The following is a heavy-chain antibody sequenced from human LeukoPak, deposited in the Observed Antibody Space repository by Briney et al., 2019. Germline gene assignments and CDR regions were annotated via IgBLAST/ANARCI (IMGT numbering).Heavy chain of an antibody. J-gene: IGHJ3*02. Sequence: PSETLSLTCTVSGGSLSSYYWSWIRQPPGKGLEWIGYIYYSGSTNYNPSPKSRVTISVDTSKNQFSLKLSSMTAADTAVYYCARNSAYYDILTGYSPQGAFDIWGQGTMVTVSS. V-gene: IGHV4-59*01. CDR2: IYYSGST. CDR1: GGSLSSYY. CDR3: ARNSAYYDILTGYSPQGAFDI. D-gene: IGHD3-9*01.